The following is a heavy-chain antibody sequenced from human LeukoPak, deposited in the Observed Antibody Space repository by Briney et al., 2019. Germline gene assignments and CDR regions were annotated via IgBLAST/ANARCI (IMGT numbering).Heavy chain of an antibody. Sequence: PSETLSLTCTVSGGSISSSSYYWGWIRQPPGKGLEWIGSIYYSGSTYYNPSLKSRVTISVDTSKNQFSLKLSSVTAADTAVYYCVRGYYDSSGHPPIDYWGQGTLVTVSS. CDR3: VRGYYDSSGHPPIDY. V-gene: IGHV4-39*01. CDR1: GGSISSSSYY. CDR2: IYYSGST. J-gene: IGHJ4*02. D-gene: IGHD3-22*01.